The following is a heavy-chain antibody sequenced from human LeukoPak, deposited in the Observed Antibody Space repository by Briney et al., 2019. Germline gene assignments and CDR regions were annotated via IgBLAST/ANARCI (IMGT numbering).Heavy chain of an antibody. CDR3: ARELGGKQWPYPDAFDI. CDR2: IYTSGST. J-gene: IGHJ3*02. CDR1: GVSISSYY. Sequence: SETLSLTCTVSGVSISSYYWSWIRQPAGKGLEWIGRIYTSGSTNYNPSLKSRVTISVDTSKNQFSLKLSSVTAADTAVYYCARELGGKQWPYPDAFDIWGQGTMVTVSS. D-gene: IGHD6-19*01. V-gene: IGHV4-4*07.